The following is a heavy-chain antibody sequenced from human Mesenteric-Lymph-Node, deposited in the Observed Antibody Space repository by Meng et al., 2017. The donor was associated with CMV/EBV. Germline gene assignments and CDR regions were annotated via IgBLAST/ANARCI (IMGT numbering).Heavy chain of an antibody. CDR3: ARGNTVYNWNDVSYYYYGMDV. J-gene: IGHJ6*02. Sequence: SETLSLTCTVSGGSVSSGSYYWSWIRQPPGKGLEWIGYIYYSGSTNYNPSLKSRVTISVDTSKNQFSLKLSSVTAADTAVYYCARGNTVYNWNDVSYYYYGMDVWGQGTTVTVSS. D-gene: IGHD1-20*01. CDR2: IYYSGST. CDR1: GGSVSSGSYY. V-gene: IGHV4-61*01.